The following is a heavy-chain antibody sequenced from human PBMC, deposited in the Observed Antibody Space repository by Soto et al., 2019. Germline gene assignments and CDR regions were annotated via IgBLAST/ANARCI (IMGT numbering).Heavy chain of an antibody. CDR3: AKDQHTNRAPVVSGMDV. CDR1: GFKFSKYGYG. Sequence: QVQLVESGGGVVQPGKSLRLSCAGSGFKFSKYGYGMHWVRQSPGKGLEWVAFISFDGSNKYYSDSVKGRFTVSRDNSNNTLYLEVNSLRAEDTAVYYCAKDQHTNRAPVVSGMDVWGQGTTVTVSS. CDR2: ISFDGSNK. V-gene: IGHV3-30*18. J-gene: IGHJ6*02. D-gene: IGHD2-21*01.